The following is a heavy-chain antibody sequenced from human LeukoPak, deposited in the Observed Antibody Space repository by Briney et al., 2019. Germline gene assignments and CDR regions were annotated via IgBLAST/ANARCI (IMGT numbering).Heavy chain of an antibody. Sequence: VGSLRLSCAPSLFSSTSYGMSSVRHAPGNGLEWVSAISGTGGTTYYPDSVKGRFTISRDDSKNTLYLKMSSLRVEDTGVYHCAKDWDYYDSSGYYGSYFDDWGQGTLVTV. CDR1: LFSSTSYG. V-gene: IGHV3-23*01. CDR2: ISGTGGTT. J-gene: IGHJ4*02. CDR3: AKDWDYYDSSGYYGSYFDD. D-gene: IGHD3-22*01.